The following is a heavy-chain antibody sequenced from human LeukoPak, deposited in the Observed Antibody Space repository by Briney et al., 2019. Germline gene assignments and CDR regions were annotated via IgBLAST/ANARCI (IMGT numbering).Heavy chain of an antibody. CDR1: GYTFTSYG. CDR3: ARDLRWDLHNWFDP. D-gene: IGHD1-26*01. CDR2: ISAYNGNT. J-gene: IGHJ5*02. Sequence: ASVTVSCKASGYTFTSYGISWVRQAPGQGLEWMGWISAYNGNTNYAQKLQGRVTMTTDTSTSTAYMELRSLRSDDTAVYYCARDLRWDLHNWFDPWGQGTLVTVSS. V-gene: IGHV1-18*01.